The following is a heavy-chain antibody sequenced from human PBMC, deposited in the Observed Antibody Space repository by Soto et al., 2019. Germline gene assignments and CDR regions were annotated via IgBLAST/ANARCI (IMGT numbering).Heavy chain of an antibody. D-gene: IGHD2-21*02. V-gene: IGHV3-23*01. CDR3: AKGMVVTTYRIYYYYYYGMDV. CDR1: GFTFSSYA. CDR2: ISGSGGST. Sequence: PGGSLRLSCAASGFTFSSYAMSWVRQAPGKGLEWVSAISGSGGSTYYADSVKGRFTISRDNSKNTLCLQMNSLRAEDTAVYYCAKGMVVTTYRIYYYYYYGMDVWGQGTTVT. J-gene: IGHJ6*02.